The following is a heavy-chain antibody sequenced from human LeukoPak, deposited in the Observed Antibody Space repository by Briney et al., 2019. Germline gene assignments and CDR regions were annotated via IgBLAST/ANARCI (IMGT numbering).Heavy chain of an antibody. Sequence: PSETLSLTCTVSGYSISSGYYWGCVRQAPGKGLEWIGSIGHRGRTYYNPSFKSRVTMSADTSNNQLSLRLTSATATDTAIYYCTQWSETNCSVVHWGQGTLVTVSS. CDR1: GYSISSGYY. CDR3: TQWSETNCSVVH. J-gene: IGHJ4*02. V-gene: IGHV4-38-2*02. CDR2: IGHRGRT. D-gene: IGHD2-2*01.